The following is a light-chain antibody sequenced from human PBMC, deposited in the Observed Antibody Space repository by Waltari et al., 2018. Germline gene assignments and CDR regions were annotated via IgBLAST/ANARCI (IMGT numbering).Light chain of an antibody. CDR1: QGIGND. Sequence: DIQLTQSPSSLSASVGDRVTITCRASQGIGNDLGWFQQKPGKAPKRLIYTASSLQSGGPSRFSGSGSGTEFTLTISSLQPEDFATYYCLQHSSYSRTFGQGTKVELK. J-gene: IGKJ1*01. V-gene: IGKV1-17*01. CDR2: TAS. CDR3: LQHSSYSRT.